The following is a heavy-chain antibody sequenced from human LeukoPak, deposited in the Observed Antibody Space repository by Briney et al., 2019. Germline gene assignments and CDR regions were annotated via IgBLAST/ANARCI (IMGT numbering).Heavy chain of an antibody. CDR3: ARERGYSYGSDAFDI. J-gene: IGHJ3*02. CDR1: GGTFSSYA. D-gene: IGHD5-18*01. Sequence: AASVKVSCKASGGTFSSYAISWVRQAPGQGLEWMGGTIPIFGTANYAQKFQGRVTITTDESTSTVYMELSSLRSEDTAVYYCARERGYSYGSDAFDIWGQGTMVTVSS. V-gene: IGHV1-69*05. CDR2: TIPIFGTA.